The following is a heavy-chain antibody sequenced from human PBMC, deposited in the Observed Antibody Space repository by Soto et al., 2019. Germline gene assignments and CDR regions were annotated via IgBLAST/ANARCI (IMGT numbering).Heavy chain of an antibody. J-gene: IGHJ6*02. CDR2: IYYSGST. CDR3: AGSPGDYYYGMDV. V-gene: IGHV4-30-4*01. CDR1: GGSISSGDYY. D-gene: IGHD3-10*01. Sequence: SETLSLTCTVSGGSISSGDYYWSWIRQPPGKGLEWIGYIYYSGSTYYNPSLKSRVTISVDTSKNQFSLKLSSVTAADTAVYYCAGSPGDYYYGMDVWGQGTTVTLSS.